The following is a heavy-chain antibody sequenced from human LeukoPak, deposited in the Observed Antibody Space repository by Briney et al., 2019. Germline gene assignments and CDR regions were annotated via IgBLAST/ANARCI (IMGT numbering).Heavy chain of an antibody. CDR1: GGSFSGYY. CDR2: INQSEST. CDR3: ARVPYYYGSGSYYGVYYYCYGMDV. D-gene: IGHD3-10*01. J-gene: IGHJ6*04. Sequence: PSETLSLTCAVYGGSFSGYYWNWIRQPPAKGQEWIGDINQSESTNYNPSLKSRVTISVDTSKNQFSLKISSVTAADTAVYYCARVPYYYGSGSYYGVYYYCYGMDVWGKGTTVTVSS. V-gene: IGHV4-34*01.